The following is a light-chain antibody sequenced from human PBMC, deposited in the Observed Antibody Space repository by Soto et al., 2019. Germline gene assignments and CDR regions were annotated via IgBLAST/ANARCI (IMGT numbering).Light chain of an antibody. CDR2: AAS. V-gene: IGKV1-39*01. CDR3: QQRFSTPLT. J-gene: IGKJ1*01. Sequence: DIQMTQSPSSLSASVGDRVTITCRASQGITNYLNWYQQKPAKAPNLLIYAASSLQSGVPSRFSGSGSWTDFAHTNNSRQPEDFATDYCQQRFSTPLTFGQGTMVEIK. CDR1: QGITNY.